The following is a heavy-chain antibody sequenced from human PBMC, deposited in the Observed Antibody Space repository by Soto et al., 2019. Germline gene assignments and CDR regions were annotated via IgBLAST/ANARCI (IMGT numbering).Heavy chain of an antibody. CDR2: VSYDGSNK. J-gene: IGHJ6*02. CDR1: GFTFRAYG. Sequence: GGSLRLSCAASGFTFRAYGVHCVRQAPVKGLEWVAVVSYDGSNKYYADSVKGRFTISRDNSWNTLYLQMNSLRAEDTAVYYCAKVTFSGDYYYYYGMDVWGQGTTVTVSS. V-gene: IGHV3-30*18. D-gene: IGHD1-26*01. CDR3: AKVTFSGDYYYYYGMDV.